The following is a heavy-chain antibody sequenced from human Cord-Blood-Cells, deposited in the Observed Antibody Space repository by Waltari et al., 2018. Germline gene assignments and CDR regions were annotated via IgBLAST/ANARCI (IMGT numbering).Heavy chain of an antibody. Sequence: QLQLQESGPGLVKPSETLSLTCTVSGGSISSSSYYWGWIRQPPGKGLEWIGSIYYSGSTYYNPSLKSRVTISVDTSKNQFSLKLSSVTAADTAVYYCARHGTGPAFDIWGQGTMVTVSS. CDR2: IYYSGST. CDR3: ARHGTGPAFDI. D-gene: IGHD1-7*01. CDR1: GGSISSSSYY. V-gene: IGHV4-39*01. J-gene: IGHJ3*02.